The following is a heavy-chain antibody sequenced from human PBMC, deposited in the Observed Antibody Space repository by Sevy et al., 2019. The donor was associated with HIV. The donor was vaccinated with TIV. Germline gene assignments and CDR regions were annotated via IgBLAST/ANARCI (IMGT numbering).Heavy chain of an antibody. V-gene: IGHV3-33*01. Sequence: RGSLRLSCPASGFTFRSFDMHWVRQAPGKGPEWVALIYYDGRSKYYADSVKGRFTISRDNSDNTLYLQMNNLGAEDTAVYYCARYLGSGWFPLDYWGQGTLVTVSS. CDR2: IYYDGRSK. D-gene: IGHD6-19*01. CDR3: ARYLGSGWFPLDY. CDR1: GFTFRSFD. J-gene: IGHJ4*02.